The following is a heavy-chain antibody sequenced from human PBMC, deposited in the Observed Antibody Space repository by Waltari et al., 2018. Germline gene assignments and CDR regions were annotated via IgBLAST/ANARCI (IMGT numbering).Heavy chain of an antibody. J-gene: IGHJ4*02. V-gene: IGHV3-30*02. D-gene: IGHD5-12*01. CDR3: AKDLWVGYARSFDY. Sequence: QVQLVESGGGVVQPGGSLRLSCAASGFTFSSYGMHWVRQAPGKGLEWVAFIRYDGSNKYYADSVKGRFTISRDNSKNTLYLQMNSLRAEDTAVYYCAKDLWVGYARSFDYWGQGTLVTVSS. CDR1: GFTFSSYG. CDR2: IRYDGSNK.